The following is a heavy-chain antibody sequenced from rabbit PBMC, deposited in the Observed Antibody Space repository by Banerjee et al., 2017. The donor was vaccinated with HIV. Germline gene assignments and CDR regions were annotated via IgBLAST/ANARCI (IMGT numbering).Heavy chain of an antibody. D-gene: IGHD4-2*01. CDR2: IYTSSGST. Sequence: QSLEESGGGLVKPGASLTLTCTASGFSFSSIYYMCWVRQAPGKGLELIACIYTSSGSTYYASWVNGRFTISKTSSTTVTLQMTSLTAADTATYFCARISRMLVVIDLWGPGTLVTVS. CDR3: ARISRMLVVIDL. J-gene: IGHJ4*01. CDR1: GFSFSSIYY. V-gene: IGHV1S40*01.